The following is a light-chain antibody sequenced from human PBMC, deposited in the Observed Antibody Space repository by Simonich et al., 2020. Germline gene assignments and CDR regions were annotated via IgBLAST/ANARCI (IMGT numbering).Light chain of an antibody. CDR1: SSDVGGYNY. Sequence: QSALTQPASVSGSPGQSITISCTGTSSDVGGYNYVSWYQQNPGKAPKLMIYDVSKPPSGVSNRFSSSKSGKTASLTISGLQAEDEADYYCSSYTSSSTWVFGGGTKLTVL. CDR2: DVS. J-gene: IGLJ3*02. CDR3: SSYTSSSTWV. V-gene: IGLV2-14*01.